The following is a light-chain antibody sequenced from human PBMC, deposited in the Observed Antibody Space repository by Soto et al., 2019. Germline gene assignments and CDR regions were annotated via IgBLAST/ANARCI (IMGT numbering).Light chain of an antibody. CDR1: QTVSTSH. CDR3: HHYHFSPWT. Sequence: EFVLMQSPGTLSLSPGERATLSCRASQTVSTSHLAWYQQKPGQPPRLLIQSTSTRAAGIPDRFSGGVSGTDFTLTITRLEPEDFAMYYCHHYHFSPWTFGQGTKVDVK. J-gene: IGKJ1*01. CDR2: STS. V-gene: IGKV3-20*01.